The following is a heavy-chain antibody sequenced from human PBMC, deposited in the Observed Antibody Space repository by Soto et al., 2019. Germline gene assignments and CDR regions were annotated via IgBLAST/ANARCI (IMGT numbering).Heavy chain of an antibody. CDR2: ISAYNGNT. CDR1: GYTFTSYG. V-gene: IGHV1-18*01. J-gene: IGHJ5*02. Sequence: ASVKVSCKASGYTFTSYGISWVRQAPGQGLEWMGWISAYNGNTNYAQKLQGRVTMTTDTSTSTAYMELRSLRSDDTAVYYCARVRKQQLVREYWFDPWGQGTLVTVSS. CDR3: ARVRKQQLVREYWFDP. D-gene: IGHD6-13*01.